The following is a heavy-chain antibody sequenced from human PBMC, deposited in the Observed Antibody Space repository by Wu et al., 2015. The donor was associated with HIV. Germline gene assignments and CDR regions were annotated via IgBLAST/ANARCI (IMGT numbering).Heavy chain of an antibody. CDR2: ISAYNGNT. CDR3: ARDVVGYYGSIKYAFDI. D-gene: IGHD3-10*01. CDR1: GGTFSSYG. V-gene: IGHV1-18*01. Sequence: QVQLVQSGAEVKKPGSSVKVSCKTSGGTFSSYGISWVRQAPGQGLEWMGWISAYNGNTNYAQKLQGRVTMTTDTSTSTAYMELRSLRSDDTAVYYCARDVVGYYGSIKYAFDIWGQGTMVTVSS. J-gene: IGHJ3*02.